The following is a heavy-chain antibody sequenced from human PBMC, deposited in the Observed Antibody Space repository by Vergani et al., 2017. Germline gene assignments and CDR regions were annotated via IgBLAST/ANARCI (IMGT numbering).Heavy chain of an antibody. Sequence: QVQLVQSGAEVKKPGSSVKVSCKASGGTFSSYAISWVRQAPGQGLEWMGGIIPIFGTANYAQKFQGRVTMTKDTSISTAYMELSRLGSDDTAVYYCAGKARADWGSWYFDLWGRGTLVTVSS. CDR1: GGTFSSYA. CDR2: IIPIFGTA. D-gene: IGHD7-27*01. CDR3: AGKARADWGSWYFDL. J-gene: IGHJ2*01. V-gene: IGHV1-69*06.